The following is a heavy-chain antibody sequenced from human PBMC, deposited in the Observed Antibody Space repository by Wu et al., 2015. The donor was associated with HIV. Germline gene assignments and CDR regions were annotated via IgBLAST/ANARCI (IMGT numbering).Heavy chain of an antibody. V-gene: IGHV1-2*02. CDR2: INPNSGGT. CDR1: GGTFSSYT. J-gene: IGHJ4*02. CDR3: ARDKRGYDVLTGYYIYFDY. Sequence: QVQLAQSGAEVKKPGSSVRVSCKASGGTFSSYTFNWLRQAPGQGLEWMGWINPNSGGTNYAQNLEDRVTMTRDTSITTAYMELSSLRSDDTAVYYCARDKRGYDVLTGYYIYFDYWVQGTLVTVSS. D-gene: IGHD3-9*01.